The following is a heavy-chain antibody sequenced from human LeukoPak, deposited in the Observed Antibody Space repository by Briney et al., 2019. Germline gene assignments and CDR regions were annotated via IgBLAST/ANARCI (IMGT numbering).Heavy chain of an antibody. Sequence: SETLSLTCAVSGGSISSSNWWSWVRQPPGQGLEWIGEIYHSGITNYNPSLKSRVIILVDKSKIQFSLKLSSVTAADTAVYYCARGGSGWYPLDYWGQGTLVTVSS. D-gene: IGHD6-19*01. V-gene: IGHV4-4*02. CDR1: GGSISSSNW. CDR2: IYHSGIT. CDR3: ARGGSGWYPLDY. J-gene: IGHJ4*02.